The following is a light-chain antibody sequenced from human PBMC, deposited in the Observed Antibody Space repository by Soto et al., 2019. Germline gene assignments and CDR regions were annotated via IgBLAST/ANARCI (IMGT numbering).Light chain of an antibody. J-gene: IGLJ3*02. CDR1: SSNIGAGYD. V-gene: IGLV1-40*01. Sequence: QSVLTQPPSVSGAPGQRVTISCTGSSSNIGAGYDVHWYQQLPGTVPKLLIHGNNNRPSGVPDRFSGSKSGTSASLAITGLQAEDEADEYCQSYDSSLSGWVFGGGTQLTVL. CDR3: QSYDSSLSGWV. CDR2: GNN.